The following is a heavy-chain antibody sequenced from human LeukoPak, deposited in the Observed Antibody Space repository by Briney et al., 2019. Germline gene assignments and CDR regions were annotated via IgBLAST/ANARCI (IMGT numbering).Heavy chain of an antibody. J-gene: IGHJ4*02. CDR3: ATVAHGGNSGGFDY. D-gene: IGHD4-23*01. CDR2: FDPEDGET. Sequence: GASVKVSCKVSGYTLTELSMHWVRQAPGKGLEWMGGFDPEDGETIYAQKFQGRVTTTEDTSTDTAYMELSSLRSEDTAVYYCATVAHGGNSGGFDYWGQGTLVTVSS. CDR1: GYTLTELS. V-gene: IGHV1-24*01.